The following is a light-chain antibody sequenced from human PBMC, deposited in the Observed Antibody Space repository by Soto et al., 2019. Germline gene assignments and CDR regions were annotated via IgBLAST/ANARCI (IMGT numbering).Light chain of an antibody. V-gene: IGKV4-1*01. CDR3: QQYYSTPRT. CDR2: WAS. CDR1: QSVLFSAKNRNY. Sequence: EIVMTQSPDSLAVSLGERASINCKSSQSVLFSAKNRNYLAWYQQKPGQPPKLLIYWASTRESGVPDRFSGSGSGTDFTLTISSLQAEDVAVYYCQQYYSTPRTFGQGTKVDI. J-gene: IGKJ1*01.